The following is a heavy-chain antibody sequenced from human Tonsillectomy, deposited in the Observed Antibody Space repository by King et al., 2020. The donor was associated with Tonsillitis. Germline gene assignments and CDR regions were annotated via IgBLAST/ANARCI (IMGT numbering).Heavy chain of an antibody. J-gene: IGHJ3*02. CDR1: GFAFSSYP. D-gene: IGHD3-16*01. CDR3: AKDLGIMMIFVVGAFDI. Sequence: VQLVESGGGLVQPGGSLRLSCAASGFAFSSYPMNWVRQAPGKGLEWVSAISGSGRNTYYADYVKGRFTISRDNSKNTLYLQMNSLRAEDTAAYYCAKDLGIMMIFVVGAFDIWGQGTMVTVSS. V-gene: IGHV3-23*04. CDR2: ISGSGRNT.